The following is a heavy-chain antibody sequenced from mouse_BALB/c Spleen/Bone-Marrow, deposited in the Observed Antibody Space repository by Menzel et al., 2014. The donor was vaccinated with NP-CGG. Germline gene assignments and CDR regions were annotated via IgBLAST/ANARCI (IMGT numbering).Heavy chain of an antibody. D-gene: IGHD1-2*01. CDR2: ISSGGST. CDR3: AREGGTTAHYYAMDY. CDR1: GFTFSSYA. Sequence: EVQLVESGGGLVKPGGSLKLSCAASGFTFSSYAMSWVRQTPEKRLEWAASISSGGSTYYPDSVKGRFTISRDNARNILYLQMSSLRSEDTAMYYCAREGGTTAHYYAMDYWGQGTSVTVSS. J-gene: IGHJ4*01. V-gene: IGHV5-6-5*01.